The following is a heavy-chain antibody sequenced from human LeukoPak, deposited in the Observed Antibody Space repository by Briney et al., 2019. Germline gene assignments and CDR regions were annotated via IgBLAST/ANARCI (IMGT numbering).Heavy chain of an antibody. CDR1: GFTFSSHS. Sequence: PGGSLRLSCAASGFTFSSHSMNWVRQAPGKGLEWVSSISSSSSYIYYADSVKGRFTISIDNAKNSLYLQMNSLRAEDTAVYYCARTKYCSGVSCYSAYYWGQGTLVTVSS. D-gene: IGHD2-15*01. V-gene: IGHV3-21*01. CDR3: ARTKYCSGVSCYSAYY. J-gene: IGHJ4*02. CDR2: ISSSSSYI.